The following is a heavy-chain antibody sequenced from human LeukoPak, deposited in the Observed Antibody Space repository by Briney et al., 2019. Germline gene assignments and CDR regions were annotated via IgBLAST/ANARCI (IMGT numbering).Heavy chain of an antibody. Sequence: GGSLRISCAASGFTFSSYWMSWVRQAPGKGLEWVANINQDGNEKYYVDSVKGRFTISRDNAKNSLYLQMNSLKTEDTAVYYCARDRVWTVLCWGQGTLVTVSS. CDR2: INQDGNEK. CDR1: GFTFSSYW. D-gene: IGHD2-8*01. J-gene: IGHJ4*02. CDR3: ARDRVWTVLC. V-gene: IGHV3-7*01.